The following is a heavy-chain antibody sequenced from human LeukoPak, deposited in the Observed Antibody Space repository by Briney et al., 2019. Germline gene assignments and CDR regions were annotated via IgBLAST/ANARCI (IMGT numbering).Heavy chain of an antibody. CDR1: GYPLTELS. J-gene: IGHJ4*02. V-gene: IGHV1-24*01. CDR3: ATVTYYYGSGSLYFFDF. Sequence: ASVKVSCNVSGYPLTELSTHWVRHVPGKGLEWVGGFDPEDDEAVYPQKFQGRVTVTEDTSTDTAYMELSSLRSDDTAMYYCATVTYYYGSGSLYFFDFWGQGTLVTVSS. CDR2: FDPEDDEA. D-gene: IGHD3-10*01.